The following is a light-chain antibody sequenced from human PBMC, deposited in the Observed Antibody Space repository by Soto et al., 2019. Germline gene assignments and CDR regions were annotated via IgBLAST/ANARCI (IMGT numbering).Light chain of an antibody. CDR3: NSYTSNNTYV. CDR2: DVS. V-gene: IGLV2-14*03. J-gene: IGLJ1*01. Sequence: QSVLTQPASVSGSPGQAITISCSGTSSDVGALNYVSWYQQHPGKAPKLMIYDVSNRPSGVSNRFSGSKSGNTASLTISGLRAEDEADYYCNSYTSNNTYVFGTGTKLTVL. CDR1: SSDVGALNY.